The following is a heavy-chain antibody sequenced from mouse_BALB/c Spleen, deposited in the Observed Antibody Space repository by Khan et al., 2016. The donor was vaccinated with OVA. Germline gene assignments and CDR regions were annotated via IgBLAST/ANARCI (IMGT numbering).Heavy chain of an antibody. Sequence: QVQLKQSGPGLMQPSQSLSITCTVSGFSLTTYGVHWVRQSPGKGLEWLGVIWSGGSTDSNAAFISRLSISKDSSKSQVFFKMNSLQVNDTAIYYCARNYYYDEGLAYWGQGTLVTVSA. CDR1: GFSLTTYG. CDR3: ARNYYYDEGLAY. D-gene: IGHD2-4*01. CDR2: IWSGGST. V-gene: IGHV2-2*02. J-gene: IGHJ3*01.